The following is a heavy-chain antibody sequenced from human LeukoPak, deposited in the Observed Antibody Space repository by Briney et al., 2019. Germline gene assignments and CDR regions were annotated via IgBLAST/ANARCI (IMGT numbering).Heavy chain of an antibody. J-gene: IGHJ4*02. V-gene: IGHV4-34*01. D-gene: IGHD6-19*01. CDR3: ARGLDVVVVAGLYYFDY. CDR2: INNSGST. Sequence: KPSQTLSLTCAVYGVSFSGYYCSWVRHPPRNWREWIGEINNSGSTNYDPSLKSRVTISVDTSKSKFSLKLSSVTAADTAVYYCARGLDVVVVAGLYYFDYWGQGTMVTVSS. CDR1: GVSFSGYY.